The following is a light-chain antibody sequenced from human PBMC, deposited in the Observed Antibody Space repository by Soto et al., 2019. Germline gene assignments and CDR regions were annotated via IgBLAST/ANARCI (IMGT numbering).Light chain of an antibody. CDR2: EVV. CDR3: KSYAGSNTYV. CDR1: KNDVGFYDF. V-gene: IGLV2-8*01. J-gene: IGLJ1*01. Sequence: QSALTQPPSASGSPGQSVTISCTGTKNDVGFYDFVSWYQHHPGKAPRLIIYEVVQRPSGVPDRFSGSKSGNTASLTVSGLQAADEADYFCKSYAGSNTYVFXSGTKV.